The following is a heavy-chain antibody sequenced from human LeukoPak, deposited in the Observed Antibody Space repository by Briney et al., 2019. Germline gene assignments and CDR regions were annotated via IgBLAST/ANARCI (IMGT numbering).Heavy chain of an antibody. Sequence: PSETLSLTGTVSGGSISSGGYYWSWIRQHPGKGLEWIGYIYYSGSTYYNPALKSRVTITVDTSKNQFALKLSSVTAADTAVYYCARDIGYCSGGSCYQLGFDPWGQGTLVTVSS. CDR2: IYYSGST. V-gene: IGHV4-31*03. CDR1: GGSISSGGYY. D-gene: IGHD2-15*01. J-gene: IGHJ5*02. CDR3: ARDIGYCSGGSCYQLGFDP.